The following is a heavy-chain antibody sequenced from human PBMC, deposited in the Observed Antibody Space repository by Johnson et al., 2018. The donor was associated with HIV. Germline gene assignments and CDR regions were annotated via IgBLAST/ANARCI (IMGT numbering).Heavy chain of an antibody. CDR2: ISYDGSNK. Sequence: QVQLVESGGGVVQPGRSLRLSCSASGFTFSSYAMHWVRQAPGKGLEWVAIISYDGSNKYYADSVKGRFTISRDNSKNTLYLQMNSLRAEDTAVYYCARGGYSSGWHAFDIWGQGTMVTVSS. J-gene: IGHJ3*02. CDR3: ARGGYSSGWHAFDI. CDR1: GFTFSSYA. V-gene: IGHV3-30-3*01. D-gene: IGHD6-19*01.